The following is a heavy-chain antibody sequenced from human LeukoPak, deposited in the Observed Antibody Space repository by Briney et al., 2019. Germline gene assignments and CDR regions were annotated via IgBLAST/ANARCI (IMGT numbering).Heavy chain of an antibody. V-gene: IGHV3-64D*09. Sequence: PRGSLRLSPSASGFTSSTSAMYWVRQAPWKGLGYVSSLRRNGGSAFYADSLKSRFTISRDNSKNTLYLQMSSLRAEDKAVYYCVKGTEYYSDSRGFYWGQGTLVTVSS. CDR2: LRRNGGSA. CDR1: GFTSSTSA. D-gene: IGHD3-22*01. J-gene: IGHJ4*02. CDR3: VKGTEYYSDSRGFY.